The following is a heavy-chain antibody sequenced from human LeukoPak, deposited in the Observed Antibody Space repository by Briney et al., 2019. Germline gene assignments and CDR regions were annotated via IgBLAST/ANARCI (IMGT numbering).Heavy chain of an antibody. J-gene: IGHJ4*02. CDR2: VFYSGPT. V-gene: IGHV4-59*01. D-gene: IGHD1-26*01. Sequence: SETLSLTCTVSGDSIDSYYWSWIRQPPGEGLQWIGYVFYSGPTNYDASLRSRVAISVDRSKNQFSLKLTSVSAADTAVYYYAGRSARYFDSWGQGTLVTVSS. CDR3: AGRSARYFDS. CDR1: GDSIDSYY.